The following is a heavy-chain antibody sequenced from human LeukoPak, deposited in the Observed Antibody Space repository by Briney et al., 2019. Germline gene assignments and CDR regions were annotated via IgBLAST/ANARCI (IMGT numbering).Heavy chain of an antibody. J-gene: IGHJ4*02. D-gene: IGHD3-16*02. CDR1: GSTFSGSA. V-gene: IGHV3-73*01. Sequence: GGSLRLSCTASGSTFSGSAMHWVRQASGKGLEWVGRIRSKANSYATVYAASVKGRFTISRDDSKNTEYLQMNSLRAEDTAVYYCAKAYEGVWGTYRKFDYWGQGTLVTVSS. CDR2: IRSKANSYAT. CDR3: AKAYEGVWGTYRKFDY.